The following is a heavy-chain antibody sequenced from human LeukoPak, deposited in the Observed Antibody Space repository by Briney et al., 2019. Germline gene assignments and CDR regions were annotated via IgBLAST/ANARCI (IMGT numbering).Heavy chain of an antibody. CDR1: GDSMTDFD. V-gene: IGHV4-4*07. CDR2: VFTSGSA. J-gene: IGHJ4*02. CDR3: ARHSPSGWYYFDS. D-gene: IGHD6-19*01. Sequence: PSETLSLTCSVSGDSMTDFDWGWIRQPAGKGLEWIGQVFTSGSATYNSSLKSRLTISLDKSNNQVSLKLISVTAADSAVYYCARHSPSGWYYFDSWGQGVMVIVSS.